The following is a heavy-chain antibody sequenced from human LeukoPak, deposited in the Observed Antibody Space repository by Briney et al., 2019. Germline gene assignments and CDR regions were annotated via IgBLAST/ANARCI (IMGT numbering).Heavy chain of an antibody. CDR3: ARGAKHSSGWYNYFDY. CDR2: IYYSGST. CDR1: GGSISSGGYC. J-gene: IGHJ4*02. Sequence: SQTLSLTCTVSGGSISSGGYCWSWIRQHPGKGLEWIGYIYYSGSTYYNPSLKSRVTISVDTSKNQFSLKLSSVTAADTAVYYCARGAKHSSGWYNYFDYWGQGTLVTVSS. D-gene: IGHD6-19*01. V-gene: IGHV4-31*03.